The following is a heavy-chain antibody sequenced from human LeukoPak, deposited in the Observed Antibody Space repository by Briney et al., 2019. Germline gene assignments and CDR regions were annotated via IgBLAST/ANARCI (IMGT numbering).Heavy chain of an antibody. J-gene: IGHJ4*02. CDR1: GFTFSSYS. Sequence: GGSLRLSCAASGFTFSSYSMNWVRQAPGKGLEWVSYIISSSSTIYYADSVKGRFTISRDNAKNSLYLQMNSLRAEDTAVYYCARSGGRITMIAGNFDYWGQGTLVTVSS. CDR2: IISSSSTI. D-gene: IGHD3-22*01. V-gene: IGHV3-48*04. CDR3: ARSGGRITMIAGNFDY.